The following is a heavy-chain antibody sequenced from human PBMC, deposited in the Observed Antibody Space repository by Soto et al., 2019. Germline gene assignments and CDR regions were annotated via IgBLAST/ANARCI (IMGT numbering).Heavy chain of an antibody. V-gene: IGHV4-30-2*01. CDR1: GGSISSGGYS. Sequence: ASETLSLTCAVSGGSISSGGYSWSWIRQTPGKGLEWIGYIYPTGKTYYIPSLENRVTISIDTSKNQFSLQLTSVTAADTAVYYCARAPPGPAPRWGVWGHGTTVTVSS. D-gene: IGHD3-16*01. CDR2: IYPTGKT. J-gene: IGHJ6*02. CDR3: ARAPPGPAPRWGV.